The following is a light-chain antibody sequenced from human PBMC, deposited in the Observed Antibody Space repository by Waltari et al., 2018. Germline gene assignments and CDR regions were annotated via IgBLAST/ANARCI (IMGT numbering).Light chain of an antibody. V-gene: IGKV3-15*01. CDR1: QSVTSK. J-gene: IGKJ4*01. CDR2: GAS. Sequence: EIVMTQSPATLSVSPGDRATLSCRASQSVTSKLAGYQQKPGQAPRLLFYGASTRATGIPARFSGSGSGTEFTLTISSLQSEDFAVYYCQQYNNWPRTFGGGTKVEIK. CDR3: QQYNNWPRT.